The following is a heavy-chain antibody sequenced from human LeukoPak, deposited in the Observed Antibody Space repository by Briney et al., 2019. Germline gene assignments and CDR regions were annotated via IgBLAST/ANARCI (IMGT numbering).Heavy chain of an antibody. D-gene: IGHD3-9*01. J-gene: IGHJ6*02. CDR1: GYTSTSYD. V-gene: IGHV1-8*01. CDR3: ARGVRCFDWLLRNYYYYYGMDV. CDR2: MNPNSGNT. Sequence: GASVKVSCKASGYTSTSYDINWVRQATGQGLEWMGWMNPNSGNTGYAQKFQGRVTMTRNTSISTAYMELSSLRSEDTAVYYCARGVRCFDWLLRNYYYYYGMDVWGQGTTVTVSS.